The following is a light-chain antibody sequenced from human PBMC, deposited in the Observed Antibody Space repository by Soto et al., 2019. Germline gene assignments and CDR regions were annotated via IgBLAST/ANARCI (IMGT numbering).Light chain of an antibody. CDR2: KAS. V-gene: IGKV1-5*03. CDR3: QHYNSYSEA. Sequence: DSQMTQSPSTLSGSVGDRVTLPFRASQTISSWLAWYQQKPGKAPKLLIYKASTLKSGVPSRFSGSGSGTEFTLTISSMQPDVFATYYCQHYNSYSEAFGQGTKVDIK. J-gene: IGKJ1*01. CDR1: QTISSW.